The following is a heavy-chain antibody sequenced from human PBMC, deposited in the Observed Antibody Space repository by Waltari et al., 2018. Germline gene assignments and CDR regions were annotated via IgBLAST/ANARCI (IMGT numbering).Heavy chain of an antibody. J-gene: IGHJ4*02. Sequence: EVELVQSGAEVKKPGATVKISCKASGYTFMDYFMHWVQQAPGKGLEWMGRIEPEDGETVYSEKGQGRVTITADTSTDTAYMEVSSLTSGDTAVYYCAPLPGGSGQTFDYWGQGTLVTVSS. D-gene: IGHD3-10*01. CDR1: GYTFMDYF. CDR2: IEPEDGET. CDR3: APLPGGSGQTFDY. V-gene: IGHV1-69-2*01.